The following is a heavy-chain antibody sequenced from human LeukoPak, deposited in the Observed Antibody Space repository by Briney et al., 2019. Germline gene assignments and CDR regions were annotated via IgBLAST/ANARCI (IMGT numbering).Heavy chain of an antibody. CDR2: ISSSGSTI. J-gene: IGHJ6*02. CDR1: GFTLSSYE. Sequence: VGSLRLSCAASGFTLSSYEMNWVPQAPGKGLECVSYISSSGSTIYYADSVKGRFTISRDNAKNSLYLQMNSLRAEDTAVYYCARGKTTYYYYGMDVWGQGTTVTVSS. V-gene: IGHV3-48*03. D-gene: IGHD4-17*01. CDR3: ARGKTTYYYYGMDV.